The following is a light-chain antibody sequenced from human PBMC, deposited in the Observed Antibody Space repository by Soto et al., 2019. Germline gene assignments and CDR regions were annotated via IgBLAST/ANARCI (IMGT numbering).Light chain of an antibody. CDR3: SSYTIITTRACV. CDR1: SGDIGSYNR. J-gene: IGLJ1*01. Sequence: QSALTQPASVSGSPGQSISISCTGTSGDIGSYNRVSWYQQHPGKAPKLIIYEVTDRPSGVSNRFSGSKSGNTASLTISGLQAEDEAEYYCSSYTIITTRACVFGTGTKDTVL. V-gene: IGLV2-14*01. CDR2: EVT.